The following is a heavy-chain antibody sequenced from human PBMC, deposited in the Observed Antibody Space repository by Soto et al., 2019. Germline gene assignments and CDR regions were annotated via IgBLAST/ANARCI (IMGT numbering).Heavy chain of an antibody. V-gene: IGHV4-34*01. CDR3: ARDKITGLLDY. J-gene: IGHJ4*02. CDR2: INHSGST. Sequence: SETLSLTCAVYGGSFSGYYWNWLRQPPGTGLEWIGEINHSGSTNYNPSLKSRVTISVDTSKNQFSLKLTSFTAADTAVYYCARDKITGLLDYWVWGSLVTVSS. D-gene: IGHD2-8*02. CDR1: GGSFSGYY.